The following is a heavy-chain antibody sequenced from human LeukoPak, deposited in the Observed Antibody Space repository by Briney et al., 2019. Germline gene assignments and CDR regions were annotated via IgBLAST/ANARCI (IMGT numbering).Heavy chain of an antibody. Sequence: SETLSLTCTVSGGSISSYYWSWIRQPPGKGLEWIGYIYYSGSTNYNPSLKSRVTISVDTSKNQFSLELSSVTAADTAVYYCARAGIAAAGIFDYWGQGTLVTVSS. CDR1: GGSISSYY. CDR2: IYYSGST. V-gene: IGHV4-59*01. J-gene: IGHJ4*02. CDR3: ARAGIAAAGIFDY. D-gene: IGHD6-13*01.